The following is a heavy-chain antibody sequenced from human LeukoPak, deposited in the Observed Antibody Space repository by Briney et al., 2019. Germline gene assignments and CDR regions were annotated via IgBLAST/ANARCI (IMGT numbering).Heavy chain of an antibody. CDR1: GFTFSDYY. V-gene: IGHV3-11*01. CDR3: VRDPSYYDILTGYYSVPWFDP. D-gene: IGHD3-9*01. Sequence: GGSLRLSCAASGFTFSDYYMSWIRQAPGKGLEWVSYISSSGSTIYYADSVKGRFTISRDNAKNSLYLQMNSLRAEDTAVYYCVRDPSYYDILTGYYSVPWFDPWGQGILVTVSS. J-gene: IGHJ5*02. CDR2: ISSSGSTI.